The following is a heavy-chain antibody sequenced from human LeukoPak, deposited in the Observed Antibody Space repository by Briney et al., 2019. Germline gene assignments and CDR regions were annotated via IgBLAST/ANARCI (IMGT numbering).Heavy chain of an antibody. D-gene: IGHD6-19*01. Sequence: GGSLRLSCAASGFTFSSYSMNWVRQAPGKGLEWVSYISSSSSTIYYADSVKGRFTISRDNAKNSLYLQMNSLRAEDTAVYYCARDDSSGWYGGSFYYYYYMDVWGKGTTVTVSS. CDR3: ARDDSSGWYGGSFYYYYYMDV. J-gene: IGHJ6*03. CDR2: ISSSSSTI. CDR1: GFTFSSYS. V-gene: IGHV3-48*01.